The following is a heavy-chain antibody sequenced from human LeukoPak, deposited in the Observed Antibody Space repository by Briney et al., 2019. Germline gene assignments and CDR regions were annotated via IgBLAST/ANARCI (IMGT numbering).Heavy chain of an antibody. V-gene: IGHV1-18*01. CDR1: GYTFTSYG. J-gene: IGHJ4*02. CDR3: ARKKWELLGLDY. D-gene: IGHD1-26*01. Sequence: ASVKVSCKASGYTFTSYGINWVRQAPGQGLEWMGWIRVYNGNTNYAQKLQGRVTMTTDTSTSTAYMELRSLRSDDTAVYYCARKKWELLGLDYWGQGTLVTVSS. CDR2: IRVYNGNT.